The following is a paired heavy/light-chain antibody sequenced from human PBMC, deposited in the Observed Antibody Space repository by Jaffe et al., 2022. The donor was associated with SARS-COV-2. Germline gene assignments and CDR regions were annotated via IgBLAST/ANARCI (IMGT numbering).Heavy chain of an antibody. CDR3: AKVLDNSGHGAFDM. D-gene: IGHD6-19*01. CDR2: ISYGGDGK. CDR1: GITLSSYG. Sequence: QVQLVESGGGVVQPGTSLRLSCAVSGITLSSYGMYWVRQAPGKGLEWVAAISYGGDGKYYADSVKGRFAISRDSSKNTLYLQMSSLRAEDTAVYYCAKVLDNSGHGAFDMWGQGTMVAVSS. J-gene: IGHJ3*02. V-gene: IGHV3-30*18.
Light chain of an antibody. CDR3: QQRSSWVT. Sequence: EIVLTQSPATLSLSPGESATLSCRASQSVSRYLAWYQQKPGQAPSLLIYDASNRATGIPARFSGSGSGTDFTLTISPLEPEDFAVYFCQQRSSWVTFGQGTRLEIK. CDR2: DAS. CDR1: QSVSRY. V-gene: IGKV3-11*01. J-gene: IGKJ5*01.